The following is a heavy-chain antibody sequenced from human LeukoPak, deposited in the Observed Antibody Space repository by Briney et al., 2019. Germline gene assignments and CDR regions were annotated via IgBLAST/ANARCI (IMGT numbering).Heavy chain of an antibody. CDR1: GSTISDNY. D-gene: IGHD2-2*01. CDR2: ISSASGSI. V-gene: IGHV3-11*04. CDR3: ARLPAYCSSTSCYYDY. Sequence: PGGSLRLSCAVSGSTISDNYMHWIRQAPGKGLEWVSYISSASGSIYYANSVKGRFTISRDNAKNSLFLQMNSLRAEDTAVYYCARLPAYCSSTSCYYDYWGQGTLVTVSS. J-gene: IGHJ4*02.